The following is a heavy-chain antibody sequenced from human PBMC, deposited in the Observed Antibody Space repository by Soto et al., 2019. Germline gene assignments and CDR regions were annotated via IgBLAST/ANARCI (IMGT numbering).Heavy chain of an antibody. V-gene: IGHV3-21*01. CDR3: ARGMGTSYYAEFDY. CDR2: ISGTSSYI. CDR1: GFTFSTYS. D-gene: IGHD2-2*01. J-gene: IGHJ4*02. Sequence: LRLSCAASGFTFSTYSMNWVRQAPGKGLEWVSSISGTSSYIYYADSVKGRFTISRDNAKNSLYLQMNGLRAEDTAVYFCARGMGTSYYAEFDYWGQGTLVTVSS.